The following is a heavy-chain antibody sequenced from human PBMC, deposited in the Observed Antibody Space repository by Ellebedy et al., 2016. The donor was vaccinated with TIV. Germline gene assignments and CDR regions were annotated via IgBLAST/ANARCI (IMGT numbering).Heavy chain of an antibody. CDR2: ISAYNGNT. CDR3: ARGCVYGDSAGRWCPDDAFDV. Sequence: ASVKVSCKASGYTFTSYGISWVRQAPGQGLEWMGWISAYNGNTNYAQKLQGRVTMTTDTSTSTASMALRSLRSDDTAVYYCARGCVYGDSAGRWCPDDAFDVWGQGTMVTVSS. CDR1: GYTFTSYG. D-gene: IGHD5-24*01. V-gene: IGHV1-18*01. J-gene: IGHJ3*01.